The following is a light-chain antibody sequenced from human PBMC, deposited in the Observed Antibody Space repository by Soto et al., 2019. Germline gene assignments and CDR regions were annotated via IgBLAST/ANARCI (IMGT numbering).Light chain of an antibody. CDR3: QQYNSSYT. CDR1: QSISSW. J-gene: IGKJ2*01. Sequence: DIQMTQSPSTLSASVGDRVTITCRASQSISSWLAWYQQKPGKAPKLLIYKASSLESGVPSRFSSSGSGTEFTLTISSLQPDDFATYYCQQYNSSYTFGQGTKVDIK. V-gene: IGKV1-5*03. CDR2: KAS.